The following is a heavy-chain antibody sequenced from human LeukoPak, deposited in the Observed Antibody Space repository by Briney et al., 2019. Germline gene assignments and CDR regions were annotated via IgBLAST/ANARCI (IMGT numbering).Heavy chain of an antibody. V-gene: IGHV3-64*01. CDR1: GFTFSNCA. D-gene: IGHD6-13*01. CDR2: ISSNGGST. J-gene: IGHJ4*02. Sequence: GGSLRLSCAASGFTFSNCAMHWVRQAPGKGLEYVSAISSNGGSTYYANSVKGRFTISRDNSKNTLYLQIGSLKPDDMAVYYCARVGYSSSWNVPYFDYWGQGALVTVSS. CDR3: ARVGYSSSWNVPYFDY.